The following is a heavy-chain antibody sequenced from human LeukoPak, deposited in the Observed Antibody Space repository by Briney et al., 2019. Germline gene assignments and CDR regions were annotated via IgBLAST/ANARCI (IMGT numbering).Heavy chain of an antibody. CDR1: RFTFSSYE. CDR2: ISRSGSTI. D-gene: IGHD4-17*01. V-gene: IGHV3-48*03. J-gene: IGHJ4*02. CDR3: AKSTVTNYFDN. Sequence: GGSLRLSCAASRFTFSSYEMKWVRQAPGKGLEWISYISRSGSTINYADSVKGRFTISRDDAKYSLYLQMNSLRAEDTAVYYCAKSTVTNYFDNWGQGSLVTVSS.